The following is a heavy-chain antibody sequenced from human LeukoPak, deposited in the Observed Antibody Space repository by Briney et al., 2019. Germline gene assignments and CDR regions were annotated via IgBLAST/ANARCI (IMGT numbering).Heavy chain of an antibody. CDR2: IIPIFGTA. V-gene: IGHV1-69*13. D-gene: IGHD3-22*01. Sequence: SVKVSCKASGYTFTSYGISWVRQAPGQGLEWMGGIIPIFGTANYAQKFQGRVTITADESTSTAYMELSSLRSEDTAVYYCASVPYDSSGYLDYWGQGTLVTVSS. CDR1: GYTFTSYG. CDR3: ASVPYDSSGYLDY. J-gene: IGHJ4*02.